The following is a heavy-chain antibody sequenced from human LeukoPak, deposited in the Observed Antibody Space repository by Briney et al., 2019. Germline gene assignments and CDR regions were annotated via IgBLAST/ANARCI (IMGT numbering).Heavy chain of an antibody. CDR1: GGSISSYY. CDR3: ARAEYYYDSSGYLY. V-gene: IGHV4-59*01. D-gene: IGHD3-22*01. CDR2: IYYSGST. Sequence: NTSETLSLTCTVSGGSISSYYWSWIRKPPGKGLEWIGFIYYSGSTNYNPSLKSRVTISVDTSKNQFSLKLSSVTAADTAVYYCARAEYYYDSSGYLYWGQGTLVTVSS. J-gene: IGHJ4*02.